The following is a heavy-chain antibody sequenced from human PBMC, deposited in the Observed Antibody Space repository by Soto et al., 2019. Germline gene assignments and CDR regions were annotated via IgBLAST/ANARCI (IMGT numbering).Heavy chain of an antibody. V-gene: IGHV4-39*02. CDR1: GGSISYNSYY. CDR3: ARLVVVAPVANA. J-gene: IGHJ5*02. CDR2: IFYTGTT. Sequence: SETLSLTCSVSGGSISYNSYYWGWIRQPPGRGLEWVGGIFYTGTTYYSPSLKDRVTISVDTSKNSFSLNLTSVTAADTAVYFCARLVVVAPVANAWGQGTLVTVSS. D-gene: IGHD2-2*01.